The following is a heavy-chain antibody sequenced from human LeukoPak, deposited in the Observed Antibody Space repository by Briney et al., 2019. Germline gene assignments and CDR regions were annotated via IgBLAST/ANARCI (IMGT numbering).Heavy chain of an antibody. D-gene: IGHD3-22*01. J-gene: IGHJ4*02. CDR3: AKDFYDSSGSLYDY. CDR1: GFAFSSYA. V-gene: IGHV3-23*01. Sequence: GGSLRLSCTASGFAFSSYAMSWVRQAPGVGLEWVSAIDGGGGRTWHADSVRSRFTISRDNSKNTLFMQMNSLRAEDTAVYYCAKDFYDSSGSLYDYWGQGPLLIVSS. CDR2: IDGGGGRT.